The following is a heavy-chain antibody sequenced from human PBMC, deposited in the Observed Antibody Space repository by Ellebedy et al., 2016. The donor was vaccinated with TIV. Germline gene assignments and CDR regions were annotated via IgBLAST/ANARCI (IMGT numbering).Heavy chain of an antibody. Sequence: ASVKVSCKASGYTFTGYYMHWVRQAPGQGLEWMGWINPNSGGTNYAQKFQGRVTMTRDTSISTAYMELSRLRSDDTTVYYCARYYYDSSGFFEWYFDLWGRGTLVTVSS. D-gene: IGHD3-22*01. J-gene: IGHJ2*01. V-gene: IGHV1-2*02. CDR3: ARYYYDSSGFFEWYFDL. CDR1: GYTFTGYY. CDR2: INPNSGGT.